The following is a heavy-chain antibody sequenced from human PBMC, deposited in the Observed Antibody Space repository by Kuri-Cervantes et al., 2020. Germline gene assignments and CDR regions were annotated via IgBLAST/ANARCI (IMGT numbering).Heavy chain of an antibody. J-gene: IGHJ4*02. CDR2: ISNNGST. D-gene: IGHD6-19*01. Sequence: GSLRLSCSVSGGSITTYYWSWIRQPPGKGLEWIGYISNNGSTDYNPSLKSRVTISVDTSKNQFSLKLTSVTTADTALYYCARRFYSSGWPVFDFWGQGSLVTVSS. CDR1: GGSITTYY. V-gene: IGHV4-59*01. CDR3: ARRFYSSGWPVFDF.